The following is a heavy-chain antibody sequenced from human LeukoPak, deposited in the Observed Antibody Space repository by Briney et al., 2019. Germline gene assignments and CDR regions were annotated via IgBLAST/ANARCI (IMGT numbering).Heavy chain of an antibody. Sequence: SETLSLTCTVSGGSISSYYWSWIRQPPGKGLEWIGYIYYSGSTNYNPSLKSRVTISVDTSKNQFSLKLSSVTATDTAVYYCARVSGYDWESFYDYWGQGTLVTVSS. D-gene: IGHD5-12*01. CDR1: GGSISSYY. J-gene: IGHJ4*02. CDR2: IYYSGST. CDR3: ARVSGYDWESFYDY. V-gene: IGHV4-59*01.